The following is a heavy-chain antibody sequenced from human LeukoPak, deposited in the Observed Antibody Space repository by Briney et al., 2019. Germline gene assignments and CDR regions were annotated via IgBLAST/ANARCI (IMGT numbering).Heavy chain of an antibody. D-gene: IGHD4-23*01. V-gene: IGHV4-59*08. CDR2: IYYSGGT. J-gene: IGHJ3*02. CDR3: ARMAYGGSYAFDI. Sequence: PSETLSLTCTASGGSFGSYYWSWIRQPPGKGLEWIGYIYYSGGTNYNPSLKSRVTISVDTSKNQFSLKLSSVTAADTAVYYCARMAYGGSYAFDIWGQGTMVTVSS. CDR1: GGSFGSYY.